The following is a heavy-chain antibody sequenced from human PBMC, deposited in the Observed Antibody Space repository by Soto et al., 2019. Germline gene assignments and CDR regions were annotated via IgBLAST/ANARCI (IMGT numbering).Heavy chain of an antibody. D-gene: IGHD1-7*01. CDR2: IIPIFDTA. J-gene: IGHJ6*02. CDR3: ASHGITGTWVYYYGMDV. Sequence: QVQLVQSGAEVKKPGSSVKVSCKASGGTFSSYAISWVRQAPGQGLEWMGGIIPIFDTADYAQKFQGRVTITADESTSTAYMELSSLGSEATAVYYCASHGITGTWVYYYGMDVWGQGTTVTVSS. V-gene: IGHV1-69*12. CDR1: GGTFSSYA.